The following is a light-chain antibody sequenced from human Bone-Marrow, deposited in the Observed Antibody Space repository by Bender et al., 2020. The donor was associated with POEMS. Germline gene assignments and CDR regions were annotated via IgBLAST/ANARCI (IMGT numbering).Light chain of an antibody. J-gene: IGLJ2*01. CDR2: EVY. CDR1: SSDIGGYNY. Sequence: SALTQPPSASGSPGQSVTISCTGTSSDIGGYNYVSWYQQHPGKAPKLIVSEVYKRPSGVPDRFSGSKSGNTASLTVSGLQTEDEANYYCSSYASTNTLLFGGWTELTVL. V-gene: IGLV2-8*01. CDR3: SSYASTNTLL.